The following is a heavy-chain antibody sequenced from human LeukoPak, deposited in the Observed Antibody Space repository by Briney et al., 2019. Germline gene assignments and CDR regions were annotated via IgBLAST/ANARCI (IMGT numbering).Heavy chain of an antibody. CDR3: ASMGSDYDSSGYYD. CDR1: GDSISSGDYY. CDR2: ISSSGST. J-gene: IGHJ3*01. D-gene: IGHD3-22*01. V-gene: IGHV4-61*02. Sequence: ASETLSLTCTVSGDSISSGDYYWSWIRQPAGKGLEWIGRISSSGSTNYNPSLKSRVTISVDTSKNQFSLKLSSVTAADTAVFYCASMGSDYDSSGYYDWGQGTMVTVSS.